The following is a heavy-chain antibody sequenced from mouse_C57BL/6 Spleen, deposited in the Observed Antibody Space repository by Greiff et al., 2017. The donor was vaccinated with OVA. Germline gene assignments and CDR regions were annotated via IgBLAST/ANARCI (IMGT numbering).Heavy chain of an antibody. CDR1: GYSITSCYY. Sequence: EVHLVESGPGLVKPSQSLSLTCSVSGYSITSCYYWNWIRQFAGNKLEWMGYTSYDGSNNYNPSLKNRSTITRDTSKNQFFLKLNSVTTEDTAKYYCARGAGTFDYWGQGTTLTVSS. CDR2: TSYDGSN. J-gene: IGHJ2*01. V-gene: IGHV3-6*01. CDR3: ARGAGTFDY. D-gene: IGHD3-3*01.